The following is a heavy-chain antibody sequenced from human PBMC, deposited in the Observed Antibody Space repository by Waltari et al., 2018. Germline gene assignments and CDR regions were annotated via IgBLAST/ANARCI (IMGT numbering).Heavy chain of an antibody. CDR2: ISSSSSTI. D-gene: IGHD1-26*01. Sequence: EVQLVESGGGLVQLGGSLRFVFAAIGFTSSSHSLYWSRQAPGKGLEWVSYISSSSSTIYYADSVKGRFTISRDNAKNSLYLQMNSLRAEDTAVYYCAREIGIGAFDIWGQGTMVTVSS. J-gene: IGHJ3*02. V-gene: IGHV3-48*04. CDR1: GFTSSSHS. CDR3: AREIGIGAFDI.